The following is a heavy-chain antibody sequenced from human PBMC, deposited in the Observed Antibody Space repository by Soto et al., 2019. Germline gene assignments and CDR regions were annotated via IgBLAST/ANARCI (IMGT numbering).Heavy chain of an antibody. CDR2: ISGSGGST. D-gene: IGHD6-13*01. CDR1: GSTFSSYA. J-gene: IGHJ4*02. CDR3: AKVHSSSLSYFDY. Sequence: GGSLRLSCAASGSTFSSYAMSWVRQAPGKGLEWVSAISGSGGSTYYADSVKGRFTISRDNSKNTLYLQMNSLRAEDTAVYYCAKVHSSSLSYFDYWGQGTLVTVSS. V-gene: IGHV3-23*01.